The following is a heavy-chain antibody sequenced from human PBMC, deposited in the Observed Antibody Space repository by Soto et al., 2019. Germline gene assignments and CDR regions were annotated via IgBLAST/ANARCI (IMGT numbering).Heavy chain of an antibody. CDR3: AKGSRQLASYYYGMDV. Sequence: GSLRLSCAASGFTFSSYGMHWVRQAPGKGLEWVAVISYDGSNKYYADSVKGRFTISRDNSKNTLYLQMNSLRAEDTAVYYCAKGSRQLASYYYGMDVWGQGTTVTVSS. CDR1: GFTFSSYG. D-gene: IGHD6-13*01. CDR2: ISYDGSNK. J-gene: IGHJ6*02. V-gene: IGHV3-30*18.